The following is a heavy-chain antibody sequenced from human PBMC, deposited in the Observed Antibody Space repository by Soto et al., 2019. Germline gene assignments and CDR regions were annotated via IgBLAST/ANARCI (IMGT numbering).Heavy chain of an antibody. V-gene: IGHV1-69*02. J-gene: IGHJ4*02. CDR3: ARVAGSTVELFDY. D-gene: IGHD4-17*01. Sequence: QVQLVQSGAEVKKPGSSVKVSCKASGGTFSSYTISWVRQAPGQGLEWMGRIIPILGIANYAQKFQGRVTITADKSTSTAYMELSSLRSEDTAVYYCARVAGSTVELFDYWGQGTLVTVSS. CDR1: GGTFSSYT. CDR2: IIPILGIA.